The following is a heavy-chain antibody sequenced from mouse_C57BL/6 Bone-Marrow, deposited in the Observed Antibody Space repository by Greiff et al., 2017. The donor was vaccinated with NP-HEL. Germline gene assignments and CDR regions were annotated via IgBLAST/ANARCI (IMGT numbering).Heavy chain of an antibody. J-gene: IGHJ4*01. V-gene: IGHV1-55*01. CDR3: ARAGKRYAMDY. CDR2: IYPGSGST. CDR1: GYTFTSYW. Sequence: VQLQQSGAELVKPGASVKMSCKASGYTFTSYWITWVKQRPGQGLEWIGDIYPGSGSTNYNEKFKSKATLTVDTSSSTAYMQLSSLTSEDSAVYYCARAGKRYAMDYWGQGTSVTVSS.